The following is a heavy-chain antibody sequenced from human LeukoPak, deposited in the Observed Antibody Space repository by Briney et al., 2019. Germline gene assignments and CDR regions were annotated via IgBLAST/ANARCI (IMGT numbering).Heavy chain of an antibody. J-gene: IGHJ4*02. CDR2: INPNSGGT. CDR3: ARERDGYKLFDY. V-gene: IGHV1-2*02. D-gene: IGHD5-24*01. CDR1: GYTFTGYY. Sequence: ASVKVSCKASGYTFTGYYMHWVRQAPGQGLEWMGWINPNSGGTNYAQKLQGRVTMTTDTSTSTAYMELRSLRSDDTAVYYCARERDGYKLFDYWGQGTLVTVSS.